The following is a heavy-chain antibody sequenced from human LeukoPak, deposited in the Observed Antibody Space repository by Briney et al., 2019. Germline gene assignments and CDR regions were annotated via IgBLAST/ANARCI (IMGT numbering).Heavy chain of an antibody. J-gene: IGHJ4*02. V-gene: IGHV3-23*01. CDR1: GYTFSSYA. CDR3: AKDPFDY. CDR2: ISGSGGST. Sequence: SCKASGYTFSSYAMSWVRQAPGKGLEWVSAISGSGGSTYYADSVKGRFAISRDNSKNTLYLQMNSLRAEDTAVYYCAKDPFDYWGQGTLVTVSS.